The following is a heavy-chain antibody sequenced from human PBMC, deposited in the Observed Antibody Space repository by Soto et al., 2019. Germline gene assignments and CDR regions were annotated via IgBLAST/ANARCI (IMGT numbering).Heavy chain of an antibody. J-gene: IGHJ6*02. V-gene: IGHV3-21*01. CDR1: GFTFSSYS. Sequence: EVQLVESGGGLVKPGGSLRLSCAASGFTFSSYSMNWVRQAPGKGLEWVSSISSSSSYIYYADSVKGRFTISRDNAKNSLHLQMNSLRAEDTAVYYCARDKGIATYYGMDVWGQGTTVTVSS. CDR3: ARDKGIATYYGMDV. D-gene: IGHD6-13*01. CDR2: ISSSSSYI.